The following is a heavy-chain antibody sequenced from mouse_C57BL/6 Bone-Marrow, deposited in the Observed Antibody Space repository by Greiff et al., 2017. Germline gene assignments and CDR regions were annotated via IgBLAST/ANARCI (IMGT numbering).Heavy chain of an antibody. CDR2: ISDGGSYT. CDR1: GFTFSSYA. J-gene: IGHJ1*03. Sequence: EVKLQESGGGLVKPGGSLKLSCAASGFTFSSYAMSWVRQTPEKRLEWVATISDGGSYTYYPDNVKGRFTFSRDNAKNNLYLQMSHLKSEDTAMYYCARRGLGTTVVEPFYWYFDVWGTGTTVTVSS. CDR3: ARRGLGTTVVEPFYWYFDV. D-gene: IGHD1-1*01. V-gene: IGHV5-4*03.